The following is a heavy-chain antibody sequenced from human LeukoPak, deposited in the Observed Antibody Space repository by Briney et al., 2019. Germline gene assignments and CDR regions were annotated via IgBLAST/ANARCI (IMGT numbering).Heavy chain of an antibody. CDR2: INPNSGGT. CDR1: GYTFTGYY. J-gene: IGHJ4*02. CDR3: SRFGYYDSSGYYLFDY. Sequence: ASAKVSCKASGYTFTGYYMHWVRQAPGQGLEWMGWINPNSGGTNFAQKFQGRVNKTRDTSISTAYMELDRLRSDHTAAYYRSRFGYYDSSGYYLFDYGGQGPLVTVST. D-gene: IGHD3-22*01. V-gene: IGHV1-2*02.